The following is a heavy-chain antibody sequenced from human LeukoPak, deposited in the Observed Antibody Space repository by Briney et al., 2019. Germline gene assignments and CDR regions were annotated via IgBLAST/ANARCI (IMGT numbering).Heavy chain of an antibody. CDR1: GFTFSSYW. CDR3: ASLDHLGPIGVDFWSGYRSDAFDI. Sequence: PGGSLRLSCAASGFTFSSYWMSWVRQAPGKGLAWVANIKQDGSGKYYVDSVKGRFTISRDNAKNSLYLQMNSLRAEDTAVYYCASLDHLGPIGVDFWSGYRSDAFDIWGQGTMVTVSS. V-gene: IGHV3-7*01. J-gene: IGHJ3*02. CDR2: IKQDGSGK. D-gene: IGHD3-3*01.